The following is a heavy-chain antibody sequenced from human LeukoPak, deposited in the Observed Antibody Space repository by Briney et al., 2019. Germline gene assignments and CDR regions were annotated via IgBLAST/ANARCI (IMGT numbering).Heavy chain of an antibody. CDR3: ARDRRYSSGWYDDY. J-gene: IGHJ4*02. Sequence: SETLSLTCTVSGGSISSGSYYWSWIRQPPGKGLEWIGSIYYSGSTYYNPSLKSRVTISVDTSKNQFSPKLSSVTAADTAVYYCARDRRYSSGWYDDYWGQGTLVTVSS. V-gene: IGHV4-39*07. CDR2: IYYSGST. D-gene: IGHD6-19*01. CDR1: GGSISSGSYY.